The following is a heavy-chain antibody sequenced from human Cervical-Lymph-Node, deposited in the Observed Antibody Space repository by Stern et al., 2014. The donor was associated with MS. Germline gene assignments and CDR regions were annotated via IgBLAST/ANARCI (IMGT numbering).Heavy chain of an antibody. J-gene: IGHJ4*02. Sequence: VQLVQSGPGLVKPSETLSLTCTVSGGSISSYYWSWIRQPPGKGLEWIGYIYYSGSTNYNPSLKSRVTISVDTSKNQFSLKLSSVTAADTAVYYCARDRGGGSYVDYWGQGTLVTVSS. CDR3: ARDRGGGSYVDY. V-gene: IGHV4-59*01. D-gene: IGHD1-26*01. CDR1: GGSISSYY. CDR2: IYYSGST.